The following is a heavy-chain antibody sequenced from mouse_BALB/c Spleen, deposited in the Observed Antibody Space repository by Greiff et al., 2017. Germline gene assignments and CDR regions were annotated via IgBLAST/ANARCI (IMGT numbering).Heavy chain of an antibody. CDR3: TRSLITTSYAMDD. CDR2: IYPGNSDT. J-gene: IGHJ4*01. CDR1: GYTFTSYW. Sequence: EVKLQESGTVLARPGASVKMSCKASGYTFTSYWMHWVKQRPGQGLEWIGAIYPGNSDTSYNQKFKGKAKLTAVTSTSTAYMELSSLTNEDSAVYYCTRSLITTSYAMDDWGQGTSVTVSS. V-gene: IGHV1-5*01. D-gene: IGHD2-4*01.